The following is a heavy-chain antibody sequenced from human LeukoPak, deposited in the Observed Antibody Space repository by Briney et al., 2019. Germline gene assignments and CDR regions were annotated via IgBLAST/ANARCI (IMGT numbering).Heavy chain of an antibody. Sequence: GGSLRLSCAASGFTYSSYGMHLVRQAPGKGLEWVAVISYDGSNKYYADSVKGRFIISRDNSKNTLYLQMNSLRAEDTAVYYCAKDAYDFWSGSPKHFDYWGQGTLVTVSS. V-gene: IGHV3-30*18. J-gene: IGHJ4*02. CDR3: AKDAYDFWSGSPKHFDY. CDR2: ISYDGSNK. CDR1: GFTYSSYG. D-gene: IGHD3-3*01.